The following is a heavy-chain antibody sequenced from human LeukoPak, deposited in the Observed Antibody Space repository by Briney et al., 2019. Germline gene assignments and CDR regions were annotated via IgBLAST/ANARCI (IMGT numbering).Heavy chain of an antibody. V-gene: IGHV4-61*02. J-gene: IGHJ6*03. Sequence: PSETLSLTCTVSGGSISSGSYYWSWIRQPAGKGLEWIGRIYTSGSTNYNPSLKSRVTISVDTSKNQFSLKLSSVTAADTAVYYCARATMGYCSSTSCYSPYYYYYMDVWGKGTTVTVSS. CDR2: IYTSGST. CDR1: GGSISSGSYY. D-gene: IGHD2-2*01. CDR3: ARATMGYCSSTSCYSPYYYYYMDV.